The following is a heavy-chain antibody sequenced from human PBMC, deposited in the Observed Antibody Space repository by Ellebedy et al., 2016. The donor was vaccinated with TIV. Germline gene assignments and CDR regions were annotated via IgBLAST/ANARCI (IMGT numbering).Heavy chain of an antibody. J-gene: IGHJ5*02. D-gene: IGHD4-17*01. CDR1: GFTVSSYF. Sequence: GGSLRLSCAASGFTVSSYFMTWVRQTPGKGLEWVSIIYKDGGTNYTDSVNGRFTITRDDSKNTLYLQMNSLRAEDTGVYYCARDPGGGGDYGDNWFDPWGRGTVVTVSS. CDR2: IYKDGGT. V-gene: IGHV3-66*01. CDR3: ARDPGGGGDYGDNWFDP.